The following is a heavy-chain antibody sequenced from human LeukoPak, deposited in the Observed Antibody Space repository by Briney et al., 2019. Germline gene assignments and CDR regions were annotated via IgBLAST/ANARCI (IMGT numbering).Heavy chain of an antibody. CDR1: GYTFTSYG. D-gene: IGHD3-22*01. CDR3: ARDGYHDSSGYYLQFDY. CDR2: ISAYNGKT. V-gene: IGHV1-18*01. J-gene: IGHJ4*02. Sequence: GASVTVSCTASGYTFTSYGISWVRQAPGQGLEWMGWISAYNGKTNYGQKFQGRVTMTTDTSTSTAYMELTSLRSDDTAVYYCARDGYHDSSGYYLQFDYWGQGTLVTVSS.